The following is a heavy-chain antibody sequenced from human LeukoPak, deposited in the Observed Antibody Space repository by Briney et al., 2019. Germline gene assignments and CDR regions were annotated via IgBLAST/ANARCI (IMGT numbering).Heavy chain of an antibody. CDR2: ISAYNGNT. V-gene: IGHV1-18*01. J-gene: IGHJ3*02. CDR1: GYTFTSYG. CDR3: ARRATIFRVVFEAFDI. Sequence: ASVKVSCKASGYTFTSYGISWVRQAPGQGLEWMGLISAYNGNTNYAQKLQGRVTMTTDTSTSTAYMELSSLRSEDTAVYYCARRATIFRVVFEAFDIWGQGTMVTVSS. D-gene: IGHD3-3*01.